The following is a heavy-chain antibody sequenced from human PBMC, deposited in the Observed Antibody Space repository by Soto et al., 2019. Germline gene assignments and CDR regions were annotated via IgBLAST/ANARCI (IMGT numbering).Heavy chain of an antibody. CDR3: TRGPPRVQWFDP. CDR2: IYFPGST. Sequence: SETLSLTCTVSGGAVSSGTYYWSWIRQPPGKGLEWIGHIYFPGSTNYNPSLKSRVTMSLDTSSNQFSLKLSSVTAADTAVYYCTRGPPRVQWFDPWGLGTLVTVSS. J-gene: IGHJ5*02. V-gene: IGHV4-61*01. CDR1: GGAVSSGTYY.